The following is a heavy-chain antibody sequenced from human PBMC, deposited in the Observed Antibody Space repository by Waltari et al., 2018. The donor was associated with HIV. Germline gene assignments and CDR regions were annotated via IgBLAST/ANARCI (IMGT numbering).Heavy chain of an antibody. CDR3: ARSGVVVVPAATDYYYYGMDV. J-gene: IGHJ6*02. Sequence: QVQLVQSGAEVKKPGASVKVSCTASGYTFTGYYMHWVCTAAGQGLEWMGWINPNSGGTNYAQKFQGRVTMTRDTSISTAYMELSRLRSDDTAVYYCARSGVVVVPAATDYYYYGMDVWGQGTTVTVSS. D-gene: IGHD2-2*01. V-gene: IGHV1-2*02. CDR2: INPNSGGT. CDR1: GYTFTGYY.